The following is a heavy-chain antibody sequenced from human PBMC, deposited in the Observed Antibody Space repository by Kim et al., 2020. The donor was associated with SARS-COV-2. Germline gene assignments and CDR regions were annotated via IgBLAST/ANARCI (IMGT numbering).Heavy chain of an antibody. J-gene: IGHJ3*02. CDR2: FDPENGET. D-gene: IGHD4-17*01. CDR1: GYTLSELS. V-gene: IGHV1-24*01. Sequence: ASVKVSCKVSGYTLSELSIHWVRQAPGKGLEWMGGFDPENGETIYAQKFQGRVTMTEDTSTDTAYMELSGLRSEDTAVYYCATWSSKVTNHDAFDTWGQGTMVTVSS. CDR3: ATWSSKVTNHDAFDT.